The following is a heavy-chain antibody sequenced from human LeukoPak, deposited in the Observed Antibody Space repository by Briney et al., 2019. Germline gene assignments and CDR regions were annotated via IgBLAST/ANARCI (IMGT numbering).Heavy chain of an antibody. J-gene: IGHJ4*02. CDR1: GYTFTGYY. CDR3: ARDPLRIGGSSHGGIDY. D-gene: IGHD1-26*01. CDR2: INPHSGGT. Sequence: AASVTVSCKTSGYTFTGYYMHWVRQAPGQGLEWMGWINPHSGGTNYAQKFQDRVTMTRDTSISTAYMELSRLRSDDTAVYYCARDPLRIGGSSHGGIDYWGQGTLVTVSS. V-gene: IGHV1-2*02.